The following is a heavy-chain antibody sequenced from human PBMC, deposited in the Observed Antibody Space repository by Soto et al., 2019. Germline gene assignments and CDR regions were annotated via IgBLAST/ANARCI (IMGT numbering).Heavy chain of an antibody. CDR3: AKYRAEVDYYSYYMDV. Sequence: EVELVESGGGLVQPGGSLKLSCTASGLTLRGSAIHWVRQASGKGLEWVGRIRSEENRYATTYGASVKGRFTLSRDDSKNTAYLQMNSLITEDTAVYYCAKYRAEVDYYSYYMDVWGKGTTVTVSS. V-gene: IGHV3-73*01. D-gene: IGHD1-26*01. J-gene: IGHJ6*03. CDR2: IRSEENRYAT. CDR1: GLTLRGSA.